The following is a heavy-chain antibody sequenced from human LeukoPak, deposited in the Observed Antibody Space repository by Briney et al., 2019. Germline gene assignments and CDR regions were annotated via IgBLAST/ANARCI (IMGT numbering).Heavy chain of an antibody. CDR2: ISWDGGST. Sequence: GGSLRLSCAASGFTFDDYAMHWVRQAPGKGLEWVSLISWDGGSTYYADSVKGRFTISRDNSKNSLYLQMNSLRAEDTALYYCAKDLIVGGGYDSSGMDVWGKGTTVTVSS. CDR1: GFTFDDYA. CDR3: AKDLIVGGGYDSSGMDV. J-gene: IGHJ6*03. D-gene: IGHD5-12*01. V-gene: IGHV3-43D*03.